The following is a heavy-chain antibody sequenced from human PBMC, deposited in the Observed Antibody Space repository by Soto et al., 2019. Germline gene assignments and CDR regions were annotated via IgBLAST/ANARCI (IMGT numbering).Heavy chain of an antibody. V-gene: IGHV6-1*01. J-gene: IGHJ5*01. Sequence: SQTLSLTCDISGDSVSTNTATWDWSRQSPSRGLEWLGRTYYRSRWYFDYAVSVKSRITISPDISNNQVSLQLTSVTPDDTAIYYCVRLICNSWLDSWGQGTLVTVSS. CDR1: GDSVSTNTAT. CDR3: VRLICNSWLDS. CDR2: TYYRSRWYF. D-gene: IGHD2-2*01.